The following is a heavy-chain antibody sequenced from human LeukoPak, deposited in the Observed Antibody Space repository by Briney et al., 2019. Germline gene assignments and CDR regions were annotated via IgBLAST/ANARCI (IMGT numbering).Heavy chain of an antibody. D-gene: IGHD1-26*01. CDR1: GYSFTSYD. CDR2: MNPNSGNT. J-gene: IGHJ6*02. V-gene: IGHV1-8*01. Sequence: ASVKVSCKASGYSFTSYDIIWVRQATGQGLEWMGWMNPNSGNTGYAKKFQGRVTMTRDTSISTAYMELSSLRPEDRAVYFCARQELEPWSPWAPTRGMDVWGQGTTVSVSS. CDR3: ARQELEPWSPWAPTRGMDV.